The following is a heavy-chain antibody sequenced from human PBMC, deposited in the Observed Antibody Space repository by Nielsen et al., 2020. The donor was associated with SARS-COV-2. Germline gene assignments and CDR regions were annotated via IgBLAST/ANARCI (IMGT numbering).Heavy chain of an antibody. V-gene: IGHV3-7*03. CDR3: ARDSITGTSDY. CDR2: IKQDGSEK. D-gene: IGHD1/OR15-1a*01. Sequence: GESLKISCAASGFTFSSYWMSWVRQAPGKGLEWVANIKQDGSEKYYVDPVKGRFTISRDNAKNSLYLQMNSLRAEDTAVYYCARDSITGTSDYWGQGTLVTVSS. CDR1: GFTFSSYW. J-gene: IGHJ4*02.